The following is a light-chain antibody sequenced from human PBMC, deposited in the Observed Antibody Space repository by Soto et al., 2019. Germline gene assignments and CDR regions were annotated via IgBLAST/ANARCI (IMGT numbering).Light chain of an antibody. Sequence: DIQMTQSPSTLSASVGDRVTITCRASQSIXSWLAWYQQKPGKAPKLLIYDASSLESGVPSRFSGSGSGTEFTLSISTLQPDDFATYYCQQYNRFWTFGQGTKVEIK. CDR3: QQYNRFWT. CDR1: QSIXSW. CDR2: DAS. J-gene: IGKJ1*01. V-gene: IGKV1-5*01.